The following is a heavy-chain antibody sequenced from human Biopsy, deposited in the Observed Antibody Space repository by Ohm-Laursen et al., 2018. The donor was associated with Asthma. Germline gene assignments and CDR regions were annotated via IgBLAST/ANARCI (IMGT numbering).Heavy chain of an antibody. CDR3: ARKAGSCISRTCYSLDF. CDR2: INSVFGTT. V-gene: IGHV1-69*13. CDR1: GGTFNTYV. J-gene: IGHJ4*02. D-gene: IGHD2-2*01. Sequence: GASVKVSYKSLGGTFNTYVIGWVRQAPGQGLEWMGGINSVFGTTTYPQKFHDRVTITADDSTSTVYMELSSLRSEDTAVYYCARKAGSCISRTCYSLDFWGQGTLVTVSS.